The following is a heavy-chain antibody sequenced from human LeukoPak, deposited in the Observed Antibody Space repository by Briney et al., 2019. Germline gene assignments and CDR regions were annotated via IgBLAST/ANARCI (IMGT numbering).Heavy chain of an antibody. D-gene: IGHD3-3*01. Sequence: GGSLRLSCTASGFTFGDYAMSWVRQAPGKGLEWVGFIRSKAYGGTTEYAASVKGRFTISRDDSKSIAYLQMNSLKTEDTAVYYCTRVLGDFWSGYFTDYWGQGTLVTVSS. CDR2: IRSKAYGGTT. V-gene: IGHV3-49*04. CDR1: GFTFGDYA. CDR3: TRVLGDFWSGYFTDY. J-gene: IGHJ4*02.